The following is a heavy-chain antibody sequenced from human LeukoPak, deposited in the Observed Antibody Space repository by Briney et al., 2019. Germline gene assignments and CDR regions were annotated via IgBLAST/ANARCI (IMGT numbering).Heavy chain of an antibody. CDR2: ISYDGSNK. CDR3: VRGVSGYDSDAFDI. D-gene: IGHD5-12*01. V-gene: IGHV3-30-3*01. Sequence: GGSLRLSCAASGFTFSSYAMHWVRQAPGKGLEWVAVISYDGSNKYYADSVKGRFTISRDNSKNTLYLQMNSLRAEDTAVYYCVRGVSGYDSDAFDIWGQGTMVTVSS. CDR1: GFTFSSYA. J-gene: IGHJ3*02.